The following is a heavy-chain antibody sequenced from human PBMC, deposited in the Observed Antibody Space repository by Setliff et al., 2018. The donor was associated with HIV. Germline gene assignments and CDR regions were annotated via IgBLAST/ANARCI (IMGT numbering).Heavy chain of an antibody. CDR1: GFTFSDEY. CDR3: ARS. V-gene: IGHV3-11*04. CDR2: ISNSGNSI. J-gene: IGHJ6*04. Sequence: GGSLRLSCEASGFTFSDEYMSWIRQAPGKGLEWVSYISNSGNSIQHTDSVKGRFTISRDNAKNSLYLQMNSLGVDDTAMYYCARSRGSGTKVTVSS.